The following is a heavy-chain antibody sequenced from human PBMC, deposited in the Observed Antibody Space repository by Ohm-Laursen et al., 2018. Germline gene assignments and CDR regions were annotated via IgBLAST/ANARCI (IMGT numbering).Heavy chain of an antibody. J-gene: IGHJ4*02. D-gene: IGHD1-14*01. CDR2: IDWDDDR. Sequence: IQTLTLTSTFSGFSLTTNKMCVNWIRQPPGKALEWLARIDWDDDRYYSTSLKTRLTISKDTSKNQVVLTMTNMDPVDTATYFCARIVAGPDFFDYWGQGTLVTVSS. V-gene: IGHV2-70*11. CDR3: ARIVAGPDFFDY. CDR1: GFSLTTNKMC.